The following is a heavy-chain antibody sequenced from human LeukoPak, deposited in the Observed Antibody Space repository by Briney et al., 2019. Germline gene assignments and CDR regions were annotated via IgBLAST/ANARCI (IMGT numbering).Heavy chain of an antibody. Sequence: GGSLRLSCAASGFTFSNYAMSWVRQAPGKGLEWVSAISGSGGGTYYADSVKGRFTISRDNSKNTLHLQMNSLRAEDTAVYYCAKERIAVARYYFDYWGQGTLVTVSS. J-gene: IGHJ4*02. D-gene: IGHD6-19*01. CDR1: GFTFSNYA. CDR3: AKERIAVARYYFDY. CDR2: ISGSGGGT. V-gene: IGHV3-23*01.